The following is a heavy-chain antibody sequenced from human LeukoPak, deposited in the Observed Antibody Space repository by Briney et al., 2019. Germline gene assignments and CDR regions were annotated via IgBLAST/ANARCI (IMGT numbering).Heavy chain of an antibody. CDR1: GDSISNFA. CDR2: IIPIFGTA. V-gene: IGHV1-69*13. CDR3: AKGPLRGTAAAIDY. Sequence: SVKVSCKASGDSISNFAVSWVRQAPGQGLEWMGGIIPIFGTANYAQKFQGRVTITADESTSTAYMELSSLRSEDTAVYYCAKGPLRGTAAAIDYWGQGTLVTVSS. J-gene: IGHJ4*02. D-gene: IGHD2-2*01.